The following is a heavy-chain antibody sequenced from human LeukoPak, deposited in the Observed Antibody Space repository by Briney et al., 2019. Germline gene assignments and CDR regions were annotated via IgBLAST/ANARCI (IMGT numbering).Heavy chain of an antibody. V-gene: IGHV3-30-3*01. D-gene: IGHD3-10*01. Sequence: GRSLRLSCAASGFTFRNYVIHWVRQAPGKGLEWVAVTSSDLNVKLYADSVKGRFTISRDNSRSTLYLQMNSLRPEDTAIYYCARVGYYGSGSPPSLYFDYWGQGTLVTVSS. CDR1: GFTFRNYV. J-gene: IGHJ4*02. CDR2: TSSDLNVK. CDR3: ARVGYYGSGSPPSLYFDY.